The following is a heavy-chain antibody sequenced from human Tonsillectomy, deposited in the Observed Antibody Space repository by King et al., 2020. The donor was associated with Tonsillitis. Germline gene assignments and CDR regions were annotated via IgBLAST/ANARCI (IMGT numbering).Heavy chain of an antibody. CDR2: IKLDGSEK. J-gene: IGHJ4*02. D-gene: IGHD6-19*01. CDR3: AREISGWVHGRVGVYFDY. CDR1: GFTFSSYW. Sequence: QLVQSGGGLVQPGGSLRLSCAASGFTFSSYWMSWVRQAPGKGLEWVANIKLDGSEKYYVDSVKGRFTISRDNAKNSLYLQMNSLRAEDTAVYYCAREISGWVHGRVGVYFDYWAQGILVTVSS. V-gene: IGHV3-7*03.